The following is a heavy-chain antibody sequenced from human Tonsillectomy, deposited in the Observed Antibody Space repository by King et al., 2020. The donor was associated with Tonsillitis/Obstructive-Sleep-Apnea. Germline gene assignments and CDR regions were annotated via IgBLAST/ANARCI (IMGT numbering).Heavy chain of an antibody. CDR2: IRIKASGGTI. Sequence: QLVQSGGGLVKPGRSLRLSCTASGFTFGDYAMSWFRQAPGKGLEWVSFIRIKASGGTIQYAASLKGRFTISRDDSESIAYLQMNSLKTEDTAVYYCTRARDGYDFVLDYWGQGTLVTVSS. V-gene: IGHV3-49*05. CDR3: TRARDGYDFVLDY. CDR1: GFTFGDYA. D-gene: IGHD5-12*01. J-gene: IGHJ4*02.